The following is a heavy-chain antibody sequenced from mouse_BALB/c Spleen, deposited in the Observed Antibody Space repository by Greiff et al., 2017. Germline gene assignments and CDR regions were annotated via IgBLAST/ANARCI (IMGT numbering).Heavy chain of an antibody. Sequence: EVQGVESGGGLVKPGGSLKLSCAASGFAFSSYDMSWVRQTPEKRLEWVAYISSGGGSTYYPDTVKGRFTISRDNAKNTLYLQMSSLKSEDTAMYYCARPSYYGNYVGFAYWGQGTLVTVSA. J-gene: IGHJ3*01. V-gene: IGHV5-12-1*01. D-gene: IGHD2-10*01. CDR3: ARPSYYGNYVGFAY. CDR2: ISSGGGST. CDR1: GFAFSSYD.